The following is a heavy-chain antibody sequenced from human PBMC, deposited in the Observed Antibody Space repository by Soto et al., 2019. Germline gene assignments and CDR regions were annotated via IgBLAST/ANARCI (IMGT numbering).Heavy chain of an antibody. CDR1: GGSFSGYY. Sequence: QVQLQQCGAGLLKPSETLSLTCAVYGGSFSGYYWSWIRQPPGKGLEWIGEINHSGSTNYNPSLKRRVTGSADTSKNQFYLHRTSVTAADTAVYYCARDYPVYDYIWGSYRDTLYDAFDIWGQGTMVTVSS. CDR3: ARDYPVYDYIWGSYRDTLYDAFDI. D-gene: IGHD3-16*02. V-gene: IGHV4-34*01. J-gene: IGHJ3*02. CDR2: INHSGST.